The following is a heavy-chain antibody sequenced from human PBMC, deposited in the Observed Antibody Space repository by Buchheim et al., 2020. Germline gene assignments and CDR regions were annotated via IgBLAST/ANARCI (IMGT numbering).Heavy chain of an antibody. CDR3: AKGDLGGFDY. D-gene: IGHD3-16*01. CDR2: ISYDGSNK. V-gene: IGHV3-30*18. J-gene: IGHJ4*02. Sequence: QVQLVESGGGVVQPGRSLRLSCAASGFTFSSYGMHWVRQAPVKGLEWVAVISYDGSNKYYADSVKGRFTISRDNSKNTLYLQMNSLRAEDTAVYYCAKGDLGGFDYWGQGTL. CDR1: GFTFSSYG.